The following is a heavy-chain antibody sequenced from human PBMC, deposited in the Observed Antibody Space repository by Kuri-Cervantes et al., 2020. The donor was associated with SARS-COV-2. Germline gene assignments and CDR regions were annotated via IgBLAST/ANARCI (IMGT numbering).Heavy chain of an antibody. CDR1: GFTFSSYS. CDR2: ISSSSSYI. Sequence: LSLTCAASGFTFSSYSMNWVRPAPGKGLEWVSSISSSSSYIYYADSVKGRFTISRDNAKNSLYLQMNSLRAEDTAVYYCARGLNIAQPVDYDYWGQGTLVTVSS. CDR3: ARGLNIAQPVDYDY. J-gene: IGHJ4*02. D-gene: IGHD2/OR15-2a*01. V-gene: IGHV3-21*01.